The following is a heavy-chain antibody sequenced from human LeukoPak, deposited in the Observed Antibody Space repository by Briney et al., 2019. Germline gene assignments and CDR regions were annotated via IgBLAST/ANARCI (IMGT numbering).Heavy chain of an antibody. D-gene: IGHD6-19*01. Sequence: GGSLRLSCAASGFTFSSYEMNWVRQAPGKGLEWVANIKQDGSEKYYVDSVKGRFTISRDNAKNSLSLRMNSLSAEDTAVYYCATGYSSGWYFYFQHWGQGSLVSVSS. J-gene: IGHJ1*01. CDR2: IKQDGSEK. CDR1: GFTFSSYE. V-gene: IGHV3-7*01. CDR3: ATGYSSGWYFYFQH.